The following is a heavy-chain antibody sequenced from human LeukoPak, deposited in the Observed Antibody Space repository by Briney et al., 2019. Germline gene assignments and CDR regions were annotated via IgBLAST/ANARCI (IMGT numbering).Heavy chain of an antibody. CDR2: ISTSSSTI. CDR1: GFTISSYN. D-gene: IGHD5-18*01. V-gene: IGHV3-48*01. J-gene: IGHJ4*02. CDR3: AREWRGYSYFDY. Sequence: SGGSLRLSCAASGFTISSYNMNWVRQAPGKGLEWISYISTSSSTIYYADSVKGRFTISRDNAKNSLYLQMNSLRAEDTAVYFCAREWRGYSYFDYWGQGTLVTVSS.